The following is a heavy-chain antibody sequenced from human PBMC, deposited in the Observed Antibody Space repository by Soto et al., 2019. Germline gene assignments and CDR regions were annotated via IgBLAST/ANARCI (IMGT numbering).Heavy chain of an antibody. D-gene: IGHD1-1*01. CDR3: ARGGYGDY. J-gene: IGHJ4*02. CDR1: GYAFTTYG. CDR2: ISAHNGNT. V-gene: IGHV1-18*01. Sequence: QVHLVQSGAEVKKPGASVKVSCKGSGYAFTTYGITWVRQAPGQGLEWMGWISAHNGNTNDAQKLQGRVTVTRDTSTSTAYMELRILRFDDTAVYYCARGGYGDYWGQGALVTGSS.